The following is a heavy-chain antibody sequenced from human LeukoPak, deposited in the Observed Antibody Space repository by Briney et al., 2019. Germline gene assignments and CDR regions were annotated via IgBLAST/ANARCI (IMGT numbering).Heavy chain of an antibody. CDR1: GYTFTSYY. CDR2: ITPSGGST. CDR3: ARTYCSSTSCYRNWFDP. D-gene: IGHD2-2*01. J-gene: IGHJ5*02. Sequence: ASVKVSCKASGYTFTSYYMHWVRQAPGQGLEWMGIITPSGGSTSYAQKFQGRVTMTRDASTSTVYMELSSLRSEDTAVYYCARTYCSSTSCYRNWFDPWGQGTLVTVSS. V-gene: IGHV1-46*01.